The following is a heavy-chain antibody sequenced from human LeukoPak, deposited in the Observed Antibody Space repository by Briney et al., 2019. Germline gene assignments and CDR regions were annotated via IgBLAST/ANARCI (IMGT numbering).Heavy chain of an antibody. CDR1: GFTFSDYY. J-gene: IGHJ4*02. CDR3: ARDRKGDFWSTYYTGYFDY. D-gene: IGHD3-3*01. CDR2: ISSSGSSI. Sequence: GGPLRLFCAASGFTFSDYYMSWIRQAPGKGLEWVSYISSSGSSIYYADSVKGRFTISRDNAKNSLSLQMNSLRAEDTSVYYCARDRKGDFWSTYYTGYFDYWGQGTLVTVSS. V-gene: IGHV3-11*04.